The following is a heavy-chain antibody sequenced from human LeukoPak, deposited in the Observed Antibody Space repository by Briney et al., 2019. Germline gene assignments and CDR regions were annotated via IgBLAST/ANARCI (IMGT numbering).Heavy chain of an antibody. CDR3: AKGRGYCTGGSCYSDY. V-gene: IGHV3-23*01. J-gene: IGHJ4*02. CDR1: GFTFSNYA. D-gene: IGHD2-15*01. CDR2: ISGSDGST. Sequence: GGSLRLSCTASGFTFSNYAMSWVRQAPGKGLEWVSTISGSDGSTYYADSAKGRFTISRDNSKNTLYLQMNSLRVEDTAIYYCAKGRGYCTGGSCYSDYWGQGTLVTVSS.